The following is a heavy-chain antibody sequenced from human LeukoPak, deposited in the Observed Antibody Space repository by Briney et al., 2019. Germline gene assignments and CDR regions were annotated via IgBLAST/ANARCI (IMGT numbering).Heavy chain of an antibody. J-gene: IGHJ4*02. CDR1: GDSISSGTCY. V-gene: IGHV4-61*02. Sequence: PSQTLSLTCTVSGDSISSGTCYWSWIRQPAGKGLGWIGRINTSGSTNYNPSLKSRVTISVDTSKNQFSLKLSSVTAADTAVYYCARAKRWLPFDYWGQGTLVTVSS. CDR2: INTSGST. D-gene: IGHD5-24*01. CDR3: ARAKRWLPFDY.